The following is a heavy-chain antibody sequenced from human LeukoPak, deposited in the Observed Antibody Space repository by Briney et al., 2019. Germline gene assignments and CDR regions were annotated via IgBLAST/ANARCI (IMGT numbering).Heavy chain of an antibody. Sequence: SETLSLTCTVSGGSISSYYWSWIRQPPGKGLEWIGYIYYSGSTNYNPSLKSRVTISVDTSKNQFSLKLSSVTAADTAVYYCARIASYGFPNWFDPWGQGTLVTVSS. CDR3: ARIASYGFPNWFDP. J-gene: IGHJ5*02. CDR1: GGSISSYY. D-gene: IGHD5-18*01. V-gene: IGHV4-59*08. CDR2: IYYSGST.